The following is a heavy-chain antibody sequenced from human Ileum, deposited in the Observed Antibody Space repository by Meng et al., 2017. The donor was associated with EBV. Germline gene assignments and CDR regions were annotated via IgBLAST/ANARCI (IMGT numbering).Heavy chain of an antibody. Sequence: QVHRVQLGAGVMMPGGSVSLSGRAFGDSFTGYYLNWLRQAPGQGLEWMGQINHSGGDSNYAQIFNRRVTLTLDMAIHTAIMEMSMLKADDTVVYYGASLSIQAGELDTWGQGTLVTVSS. J-gene: IGHJ5*02. CDR2: INHSGGDS. CDR1: GDSFTGYY. D-gene: IGHD6-6*01. CDR3: ASLSIQAGELDT. V-gene: IGHV1-2*05.